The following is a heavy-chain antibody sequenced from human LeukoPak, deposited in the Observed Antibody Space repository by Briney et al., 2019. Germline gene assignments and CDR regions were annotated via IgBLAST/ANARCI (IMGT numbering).Heavy chain of an antibody. CDR1: GFTFGDYG. CDR3: XXXXXQQWFGFDY. D-gene: IGHD5-18*01. Sequence: GGSLRLSCRGSGFTFGDYGMGWFRQAPGKGLEWVGFIRSKLYGGTREYAASVKGRFSISRDDSKSIAYLQMNSLRTEDTAVXXXXXXXXQQWFGFDYWGQGTLVTVSS. J-gene: IGHJ4*02. CDR2: IRSKLYGGTR. V-gene: IGHV3-49*03.